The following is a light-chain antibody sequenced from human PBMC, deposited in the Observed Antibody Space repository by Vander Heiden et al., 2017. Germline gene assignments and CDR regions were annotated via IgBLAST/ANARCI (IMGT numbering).Light chain of an antibody. Sequence: DIQITHSPSSLPPSIGDRVTITSRASHNINNYLNWYRQKPGQAPELLISPASNFQGGVPSRFTGSGSGTDFTLTISSLQPEDFATYYCQQSYTTPRTFGQGTKLEIK. CDR1: HNINNY. J-gene: IGKJ2*02. CDR2: PAS. V-gene: IGKV1-39*01. CDR3: QQSYTTPRT.